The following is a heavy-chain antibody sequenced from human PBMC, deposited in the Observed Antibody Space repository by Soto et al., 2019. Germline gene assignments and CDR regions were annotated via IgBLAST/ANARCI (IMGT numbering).Heavy chain of an antibody. CDR2: VYPSDSDV. J-gene: IGHJ4*02. CDR1: GYRFTSSW. CDR3: TKGATSTFDS. Sequence: LGESLKISCQGSGYRFTSSWIGWVRQMPGKGLEWLGNVYPSDSDVRYSPSFEGRVTISADNSINTAYLHLLNLKASDTAIYYCTKGATSTFDSWGQGTRVTVSS. V-gene: IGHV5-51*01. D-gene: IGHD3-16*01.